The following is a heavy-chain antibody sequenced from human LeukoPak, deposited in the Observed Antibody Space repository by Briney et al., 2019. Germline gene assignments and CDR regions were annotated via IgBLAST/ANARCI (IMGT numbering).Heavy chain of an antibody. V-gene: IGHV3-23*01. CDR3: ATYYDFWSAVRYYYYYMDV. J-gene: IGHJ6*03. CDR1: GFTFSSYA. Sequence: GGSLRLSCAASGFTFSSYAMSWVRQAPGKGLEWVSAISGSGGSTYYADSVKGRFTISRDNSKNTLYLQMNSLRAEDTAVYYCATYYDFWSAVRYYYYYMDVWGKGTTVTVSS. D-gene: IGHD3-3*01. CDR2: ISGSGGST.